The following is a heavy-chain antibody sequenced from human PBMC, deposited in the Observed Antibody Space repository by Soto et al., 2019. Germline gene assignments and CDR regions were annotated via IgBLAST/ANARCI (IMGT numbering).Heavy chain of an antibody. Sequence: QVQLVQSGAEVKKPGASVKVSCKASGYTFTSYDINWVRQATGQGLEWMGWMNPNSRNTGYAQKFQGRVTMTTNTSISTAYMELRSLRSEDTDVYYCARWRQTYCSSTSCYRYYYYGMDVWGQGTTVTVSS. D-gene: IGHD2-2*01. J-gene: IGHJ6*02. CDR2: MNPNSRNT. CDR3: ARWRQTYCSSTSCYRYYYYGMDV. CDR1: GYTFTSYD. V-gene: IGHV1-8*01.